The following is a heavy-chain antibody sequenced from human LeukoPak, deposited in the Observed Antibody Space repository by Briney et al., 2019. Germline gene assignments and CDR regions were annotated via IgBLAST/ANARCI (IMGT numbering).Heavy chain of an antibody. CDR1: GYTFTSYD. D-gene: IGHD3-3*01. CDR2: VNPNSGGT. CDR3: ARDQGFWSGYYMSY. V-gene: IGHV1-2*02. J-gene: IGHJ4*02. Sequence: ASVKVSCKTSGYTFTSYDLNWVRQATGQGLEWMGWVNPNSGGTNYAQKFQGRVTMTRDTSISTAYMELSRLRSDDTAVYYCARDQGFWSGYYMSYWGQGTLVTVSS.